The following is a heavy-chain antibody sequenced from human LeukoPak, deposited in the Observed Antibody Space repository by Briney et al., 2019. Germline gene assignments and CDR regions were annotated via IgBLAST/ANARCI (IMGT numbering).Heavy chain of an antibody. J-gene: IGHJ4*02. CDR2: IWCDGSNK. D-gene: IGHD4-11*01. V-gene: IGHV3-33*01. CDR1: GFTFSSYG. Sequence: GGSLRLSCAASGFTFSSYGMHWVRQAPGKGLEWVAVIWCDGSNKYYADSVKGRFTISRDNSKNTLYLQMNSLRAEDTAVYYCARESAYSTWTAFDYWGQGTLVTVSS. CDR3: ARESAYSTWTAFDY.